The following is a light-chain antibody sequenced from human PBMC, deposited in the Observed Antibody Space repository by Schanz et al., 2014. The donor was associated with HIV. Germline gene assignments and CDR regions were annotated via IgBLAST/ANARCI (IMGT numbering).Light chain of an antibody. J-gene: IGLJ2*01. CDR1: SSDVGGYNY. Sequence: QSALTQPASVSGSPGQSITISCTGTSSDVGGYNYLSWYQQHPGKAPKLIIYEVSKRPSGVSNRFSGSKSGNTASLTVSGLQVDDEADYYCSSSAGSDNLVFGGGTKLPVL. CDR3: SSSAGSDNLV. CDR2: EVS. V-gene: IGLV2-8*01.